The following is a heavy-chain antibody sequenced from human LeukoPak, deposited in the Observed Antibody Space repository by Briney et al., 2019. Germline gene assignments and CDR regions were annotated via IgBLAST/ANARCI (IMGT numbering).Heavy chain of an antibody. CDR1: GYTFTGYY. Sequence: GSLKVSCKASGYTFTGYYIHWVRQAPGQGLEWMGWINPNSGGTNYAQKFQGRVTMTRDTSISTAYMELSRLTSDDTAVYYCARDAIVRDYSNSDYWGQGTLVTVSS. CDR2: INPNSGGT. D-gene: IGHD4-11*01. V-gene: IGHV1-2*02. CDR3: ARDAIVRDYSNSDY. J-gene: IGHJ4*02.